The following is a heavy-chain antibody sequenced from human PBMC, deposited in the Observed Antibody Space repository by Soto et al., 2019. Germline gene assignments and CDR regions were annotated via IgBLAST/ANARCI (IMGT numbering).Heavy chain of an antibody. CDR3: ARRNSHDFYDRSIYVQ. V-gene: IGHV4-39*01. J-gene: IGHJ4*02. CDR2: IHYSGST. CDR1: GASISIGTDY. Sequence: SETLSLTCSVSGASISIGTDYWGWIRQPPGKGLEWIGNIHYSGSTYHNPSLKSRVNISVDTSKNQFSLKLSSVTAADTAMYYCARRNSHDFYDRSIYVQWGQGAQVT. D-gene: IGHD3-22*01.